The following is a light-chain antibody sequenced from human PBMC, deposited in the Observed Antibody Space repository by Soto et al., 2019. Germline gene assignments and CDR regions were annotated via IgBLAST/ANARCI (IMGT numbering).Light chain of an antibody. J-gene: IGKJ4*01. CDR2: GAS. V-gene: IGKV3-20*01. CDR1: QSVSSSY. CDR3: QQYGSSPLT. Sequence: EIVVTHSPGPLSLSPGAGATLSSRASQSVSSSYLAWYQQKPGQAPRLLIYGASSRATGIPDRFSGSGSGTDFTLTISRLEPEDFAVYYCQQYGSSPLTFGGGTKVDIK.